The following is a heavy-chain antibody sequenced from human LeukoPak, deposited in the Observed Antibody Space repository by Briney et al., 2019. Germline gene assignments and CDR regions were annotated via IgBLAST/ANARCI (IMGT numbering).Heavy chain of an antibody. Sequence: GSVKVSCKASGYTLTSYGISWVRQAPGQGLEWMGWISAYNGNTNYAQKLQGRVTMTTDTSTSTAYMELRSLRSDDTAVYYCARDLGVSSSSTLDYWGQGTLVTVSS. CDR3: ARDLGVSSSSTLDY. CDR2: ISAYNGNT. V-gene: IGHV1-18*01. D-gene: IGHD6-6*01. J-gene: IGHJ4*02. CDR1: GYTLTSYG.